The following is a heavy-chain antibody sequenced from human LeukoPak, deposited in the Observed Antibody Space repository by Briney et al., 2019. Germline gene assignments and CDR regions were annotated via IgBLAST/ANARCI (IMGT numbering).Heavy chain of an antibody. Sequence: SETLSLTCSVSGGSISSSSHYWGWIRQPPGKGLEWIGTIYYKGSTYYNPSLKSRVTISVDTSKDQFSLKPTSVTAADTAVYYCARQGGSGTFYVDYWGQGTLVSVSS. D-gene: IGHD3-10*01. CDR1: GGSISSSSHY. CDR2: IYYKGST. V-gene: IGHV4-39*01. J-gene: IGHJ4*02. CDR3: ARQGGSGTFYVDY.